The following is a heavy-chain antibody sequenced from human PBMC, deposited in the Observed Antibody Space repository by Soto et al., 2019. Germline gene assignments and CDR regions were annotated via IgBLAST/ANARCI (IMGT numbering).Heavy chain of an antibody. Sequence: SETLSLTCTVSGGSISSGGYYWSWIRQHPGKGLEWIGYIYYSGSTYYNPSLKSRVTISVDTSKNQFSLKLSSVTAADTAVYYCARVLLWFGECLYVIRSAAYSMDFSGPATFVTVS. V-gene: IGHV4-31*03. D-gene: IGHD3-10*01. CDR1: GGSISSGGYY. CDR2: IYYSGST. CDR3: ARVLLWFGECLYVIRSAAYSMDF. J-gene: IGHJ6*02.